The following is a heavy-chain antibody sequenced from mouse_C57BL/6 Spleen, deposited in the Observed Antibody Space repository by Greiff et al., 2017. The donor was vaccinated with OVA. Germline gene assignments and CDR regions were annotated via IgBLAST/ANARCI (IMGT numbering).Heavy chain of an antibody. CDR3: AISVTGYHGSSHYCYFDG. D-gene: IGHD1-1*01. J-gene: IGHJ1*03. CDR2: IDPSDSYT. Sequence: QVQLQQPGAELVKPGASVKLSCKASGYTFTSYWMQWVKQRPGQGLEWIGEIDPSDSYTNYNQKFKGKATLTVDTSSSTAYMQLSSLTSEDSAVYYCAISVTGYHGSSHYCYFDGCGTVTTFSDSS. V-gene: IGHV1-50*01. CDR1: GYTFTSYW.